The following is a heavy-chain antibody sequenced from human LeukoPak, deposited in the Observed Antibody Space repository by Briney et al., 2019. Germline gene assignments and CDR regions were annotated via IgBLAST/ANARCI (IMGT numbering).Heavy chain of an antibody. CDR2: INPSGGST. V-gene: IGHV1-46*01. J-gene: IGHJ5*02. CDR3: ARGDFSVIAAAGTKWFDP. Sequence: ASVTVSCTASGYTFTSYYMHWVRQAPGQGLEWMGIINPSGGSTSYAQKFQGRVTMTRDTTTSTVYMELSSLRSEDTAVYYCARGDFSVIAAAGTKWFDPWGQGILVTVSS. D-gene: IGHD6-13*01. CDR1: GYTFTSYY.